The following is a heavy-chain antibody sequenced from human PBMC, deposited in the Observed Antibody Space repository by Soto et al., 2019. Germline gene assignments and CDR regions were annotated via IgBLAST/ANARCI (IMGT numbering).Heavy chain of an antibody. D-gene: IGHD3-22*01. CDR2: ILYSGYT. CDR3: AGGDDRRKLGNY. CDR1: GGSISSVGYY. V-gene: IGHV4-31*03. J-gene: IGHJ4*02. Sequence: SETLSLTCTVFGGSISSVGYYWTWSRQHPGKGLEWIGFILYSGYTYYNPSLKSRVTISLDTSENQFSLKLSSVTAADTAVYYCAGGDDRRKLGNYWGQGTLVTVPQ.